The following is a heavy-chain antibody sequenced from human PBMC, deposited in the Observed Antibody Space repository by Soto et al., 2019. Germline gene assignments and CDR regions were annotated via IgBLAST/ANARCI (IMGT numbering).Heavy chain of an antibody. CDR2: IYHSGST. CDR1: GGSISRGGYS. CDR3: ARVIYGAGINYKVLDW. D-gene: IGHD3-10*01. V-gene: IGHV4-30-2*01. J-gene: IGHJ4*02. Sequence: LHLTYAVSGGSISRGGYSWSWIRKPPGKGLEWIGYIYHSGSTYYNPSLKSRVTISVDRSKNQFSLKLSSVTAEDTAVYYCARVIYGAGINYKVLDWWGQGIMVTVSS.